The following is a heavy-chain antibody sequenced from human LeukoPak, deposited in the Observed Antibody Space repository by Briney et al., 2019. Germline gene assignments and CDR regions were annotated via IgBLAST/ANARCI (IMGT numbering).Heavy chain of an antibody. CDR1: GGTFGSYA. J-gene: IGHJ6*03. V-gene: IGHV1-2*02. CDR3: AKGDILTGLYYYYMDV. D-gene: IGHD3-9*01. CDR2: INPNSGGT. Sequence: ASVKVSCKASGGTFGSYAISWVRQAPGQGLEWMGWINPNSGGTNYAQKFQGRVTMTRDTSISTAYMELSRLRSDDTAVYYCAKGDILTGLYYYYMDVRGKGTTVTISS.